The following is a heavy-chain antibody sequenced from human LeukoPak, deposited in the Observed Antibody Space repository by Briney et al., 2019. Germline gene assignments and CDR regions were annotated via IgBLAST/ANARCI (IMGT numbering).Heavy chain of an antibody. J-gene: IGHJ4*02. V-gene: IGHV3-53*01. CDR2: IYSSGDT. Sequence: PGGSLRLSCAASGFTVSSNYMSWVRQAPGKGLDWVSVIYSSGDTFYADSVKGRFTISRDNSKNTLYLQMNSLRAEDTAVYYCAREGDYGDYVKENFDYWGQGTLVTVSS. CDR1: GFTVSSNY. CDR3: AREGDYGDYVKENFDY. D-gene: IGHD4-17*01.